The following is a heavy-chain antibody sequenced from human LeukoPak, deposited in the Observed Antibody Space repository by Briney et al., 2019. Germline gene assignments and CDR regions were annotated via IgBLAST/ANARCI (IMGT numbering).Heavy chain of an antibody. V-gene: IGHV3-7*01. CDR2: IKQDGSEK. CDR1: GFSFSSYA. J-gene: IGHJ4*02. Sequence: GGSLRLSCAASGFSFSSYAMSWVRQAPGKGLEWVANIKQDGSEKYYVDSVKGRFTISRDNAKNSLYLQMNSLRAEDTAVYFCARVVPPLYYFDYWGQGTLVTVSS. D-gene: IGHD3-10*01. CDR3: ARVVPPLYYFDY.